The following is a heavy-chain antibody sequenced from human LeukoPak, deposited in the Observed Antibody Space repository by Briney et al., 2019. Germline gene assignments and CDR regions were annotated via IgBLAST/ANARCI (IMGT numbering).Heavy chain of an antibody. Sequence: GGSLRLSCAASGFTFRTSGMNWVRQAPGKGLEWVAFIRYDGSNTYYADSVKGRFTISRDNSKNTLYLHMNRLRAEDTAVYYCAKDPNRYDSSIYYRAYWGQGTLVTVSS. CDR2: IRYDGSNT. J-gene: IGHJ4*02. CDR3: AKDPNRYDSSIYYRAY. CDR1: GFTFRTSG. D-gene: IGHD3-22*01. V-gene: IGHV3-30*02.